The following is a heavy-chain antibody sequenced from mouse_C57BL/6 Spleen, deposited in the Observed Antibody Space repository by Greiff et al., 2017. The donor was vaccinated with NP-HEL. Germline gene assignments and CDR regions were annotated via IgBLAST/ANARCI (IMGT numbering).Heavy chain of an antibody. Sequence: DVKLVESGGGLVQPKGSLKLSCAASGFSFNTYAMNWVRQAPGKGLEWVARIRSKSNNYATYYADSVKDRFTISRDDSESMLYLQMNNLKTEDTAMYYCVRGVYYGPSYAMDYWGQGTSVTVSS. CDR3: VRGVYYGPSYAMDY. V-gene: IGHV10-1*01. D-gene: IGHD2-1*01. CDR1: GFSFNTYA. J-gene: IGHJ4*01. CDR2: IRSKSNNYAT.